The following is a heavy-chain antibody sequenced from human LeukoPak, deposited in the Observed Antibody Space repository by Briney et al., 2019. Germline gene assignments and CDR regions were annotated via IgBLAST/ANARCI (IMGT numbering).Heavy chain of an antibody. J-gene: IGHJ4*02. V-gene: IGHV3-48*03. CDR2: ISSSGSTI. CDR3: ASSSELTGDY. D-gene: IGHD7-27*01. Sequence: QPGGSLRLSCAASGFTFSSYEMNWVRQAPGKGLGWVSYISSSGSTIYYADSVKGRFTISRDNAKNSLYLQMNSLRAEDTAVYYCASSSELTGDYWGQGTLVTVSS. CDR1: GFTFSSYE.